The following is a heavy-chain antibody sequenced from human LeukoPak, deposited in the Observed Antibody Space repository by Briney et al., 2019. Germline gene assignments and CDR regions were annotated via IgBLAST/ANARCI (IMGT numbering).Heavy chain of an antibody. CDR1: GVSFSGYY. J-gene: IGHJ4*02. V-gene: IGHV4-34*01. Sequence: SETLSLTCAVYGVSFSGYYWSWIRQPPGKGLEWIGELNHSGSTNYNPSLKSRVTISVDTSKNQFSLKLSSVTAADTAVYYCATPTYYDSSVPHYWGQGTLVTVSS. D-gene: IGHD3-22*01. CDR2: LNHSGST. CDR3: ATPTYYDSSVPHY.